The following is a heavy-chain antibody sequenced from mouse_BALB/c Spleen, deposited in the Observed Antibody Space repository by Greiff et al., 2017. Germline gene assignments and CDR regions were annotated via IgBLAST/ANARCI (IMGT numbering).Heavy chain of an antibody. D-gene: IGHD1-1*01. Sequence: VQLQQSGTVLARPGASVKMSCKASGYTFTSYWMHWVKQRPGQGLEWIGAIYPGNSDTSYNQKFKGKAKLTAVTSTSTAYMELSSLTNEDSAVYYCTTGYYGYGYFDVWGAGTTVTVSS. CDR1: GYTFTSYW. CDR2: IYPGNSDT. V-gene: IGHV1-5*01. CDR3: TTGYYGYGYFDV. J-gene: IGHJ1*01.